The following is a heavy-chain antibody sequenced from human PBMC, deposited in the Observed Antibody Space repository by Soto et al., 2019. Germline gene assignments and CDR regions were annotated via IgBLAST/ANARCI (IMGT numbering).Heavy chain of an antibody. D-gene: IGHD5-12*01. V-gene: IGHV1-69*01. CDR1: GGTFSSYA. CDR3: ASFHENSGYDPKDD. CDR2: IIPIFGTA. Sequence: QVQLVQSGAEVKKPGSSVKVSCKASGGTFSSYAISWVRQAPGQGLEWMGGIIPIFGTANYAQKFQGRVTITADESTSTAYMERSSLRSEDTAVYYCASFHENSGYDPKDDWGQGTLVTVSS. J-gene: IGHJ4*02.